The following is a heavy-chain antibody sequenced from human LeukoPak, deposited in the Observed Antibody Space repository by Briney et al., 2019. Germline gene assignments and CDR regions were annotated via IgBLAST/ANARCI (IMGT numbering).Heavy chain of an antibody. CDR2: IYPGDSDT. CDR3: ARSGYCSSTSCYAPTYNWFDP. D-gene: IGHD2-2*03. CDR1: GYSFTSYW. V-gene: IGHV5-51*01. Sequence: GESLKISCKGSGYSFTSYWIGWVRQMPGKGLEWMGIIYPGDSDTRYSPSFQGQVTISADKSISTAYLQRSSLKASDTAMYYCARSGYCSSTSCYAPTYNWFDPWGQGTLVTVSS. J-gene: IGHJ5*02.